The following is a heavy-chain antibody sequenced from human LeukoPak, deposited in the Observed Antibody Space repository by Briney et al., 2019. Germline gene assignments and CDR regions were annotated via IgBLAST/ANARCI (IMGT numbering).Heavy chain of an antibody. CDR2: IYYSGST. V-gene: IGHV4-31*03. CDR3: ARDRSIAAAGTQGTGFDP. CDR1: GGSISSGGYY. J-gene: IGHJ5*02. D-gene: IGHD6-13*01. Sequence: SETLSLTCTVSGGSISSGGYYWTWIRQHPGKGLEWIGYIYYSGSTYYNPSLKSRVTISVDTSKNQFSLKLSSVTAADTAVYYCARDRSIAAAGTQGTGFDPWGQGTLVTVSS.